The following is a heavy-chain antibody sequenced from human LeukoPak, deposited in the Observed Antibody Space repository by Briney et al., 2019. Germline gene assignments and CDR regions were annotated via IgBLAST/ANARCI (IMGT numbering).Heavy chain of an antibody. J-gene: IGHJ5*02. CDR3: ARGDLMVRGVNPFDP. CDR1: GYTFTSYD. V-gene: IGHV1-8*01. D-gene: IGHD3-10*01. Sequence: GASVKVSCKASGYTFTSYDINWVRQATGQGLEWMGWMNPDSENTGYAQKFRGRVTMTRNTSTGTAYMELSSLRSEDTAVYYCARGDLMVRGVNPFDPWGQGTLVTVSS. CDR2: MNPDSENT.